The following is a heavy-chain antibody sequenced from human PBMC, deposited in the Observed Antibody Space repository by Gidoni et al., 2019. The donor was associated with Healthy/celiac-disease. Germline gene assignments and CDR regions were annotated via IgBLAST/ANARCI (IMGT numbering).Heavy chain of an antibody. D-gene: IGHD3-16*01. CDR1: GFTFSSYW. J-gene: IGHJ4*02. V-gene: IGHV3-7*03. Sequence: EVPPGEAGGGVVQSGGSLRLSCAASGFTFSSYWMRGVRQAPGKGLEWVGHIKVEGSEKYYVDSVKGRFTISRDNAKNSLYLQMNSLRAEDTAVYSCAKSQPGGRRRHGTFDYWGQGTLVTVSS. CDR2: IKVEGSEK. CDR3: AKSQPGGRRRHGTFDY.